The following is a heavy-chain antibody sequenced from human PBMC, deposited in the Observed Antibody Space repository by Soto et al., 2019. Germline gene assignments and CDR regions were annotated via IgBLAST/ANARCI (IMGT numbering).Heavy chain of an antibody. CDR3: TTDREAKGNRDWYFDL. CDR2: IKSKTDGGTT. J-gene: IGHJ2*01. V-gene: IGHV3-15*01. CDR1: GFTFSNAW. D-gene: IGHD1-26*01. Sequence: GGSLRLSCAASGFTFSNAWMSWVRQAPGKGLEWVGRIKSKTDGGTTDYAAPVKGRFTISRDDSKNTLYLQMNSLKTEDTAVYYCTTDREAKGNRDWYFDLWGRGTLVTVSS.